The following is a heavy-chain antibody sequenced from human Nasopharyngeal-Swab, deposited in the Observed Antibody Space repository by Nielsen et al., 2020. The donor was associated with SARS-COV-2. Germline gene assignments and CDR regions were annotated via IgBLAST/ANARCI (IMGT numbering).Heavy chain of an antibody. CDR3: EKDGEEQQLVRYFQH. D-gene: IGHD6-13*01. CDR2: IWYDGSNK. Sequence: GESLKISCAASGFTFSSYGMHWVRQAPGKGLEWVAVIWYDGSNKYYADSVKGRFTISRDNSKNTLSLQMNSLRAEDTAVYYCEKDGEEQQLVRYFQHWGQGTLVTVSS. V-gene: IGHV3-33*06. J-gene: IGHJ1*01. CDR1: GFTFSSYG.